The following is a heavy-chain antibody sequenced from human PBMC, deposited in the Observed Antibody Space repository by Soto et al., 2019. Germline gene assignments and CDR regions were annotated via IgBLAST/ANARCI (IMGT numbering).Heavy chain of an antibody. CDR3: ARAVGGSFLFDY. V-gene: IGHV3-11*05. Sequence: GSLRLSCASSVFTFSDYYMGWVRQAPGKGLEWVSFISDSAAFTSYADSVKGRFTVSRDNAKNSLYLRLNSLTAEDTAVYFCARAVGGSFLFDYWGPGSLVTVSS. CDR1: VFTFSDYY. CDR2: ISDSAAFT. D-gene: IGHD2-15*01. J-gene: IGHJ4*02.